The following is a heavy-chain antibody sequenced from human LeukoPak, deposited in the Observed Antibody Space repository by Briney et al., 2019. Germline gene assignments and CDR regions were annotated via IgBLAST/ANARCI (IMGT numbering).Heavy chain of an antibody. CDR2: IIPIFGTA. V-gene: IGHV1-69*06. Sequence: SVKVSCKASGGTFSSYAISWVRQAPGQGLEWMGGIIPIFGTANYAQKFQGRVTITADKSTSTAYMELSSLRSEDTAVYYCASQVSSGYYYGNWFDSWGQGTLVTVSS. CDR1: GGTFSSYA. J-gene: IGHJ5*01. D-gene: IGHD3-22*01. CDR3: ASQVSSGYYYGNWFDS.